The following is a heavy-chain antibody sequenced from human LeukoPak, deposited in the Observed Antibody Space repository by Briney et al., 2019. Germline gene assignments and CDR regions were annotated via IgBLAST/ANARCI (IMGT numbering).Heavy chain of an antibody. CDR1: GGSISSDY. Sequence: SETLSLTCPVSGGSISSDYWSWIRLPAGKRLEWIGRIYTSGSTNYNPSPKSRVTMSVDTSKNQFSLKLSSVTAADTAVYYCARRAIGGYDFFWFDPWGQGTLVTVSS. J-gene: IGHJ5*02. V-gene: IGHV4-4*07. D-gene: IGHD5-12*01. CDR2: IYTSGST. CDR3: ARRAIGGYDFFWFDP.